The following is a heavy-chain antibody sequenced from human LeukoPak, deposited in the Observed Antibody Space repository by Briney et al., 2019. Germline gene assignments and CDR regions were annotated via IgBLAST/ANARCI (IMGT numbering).Heavy chain of an antibody. CDR3: ATTWYYDTRGYLFDD. J-gene: IGHJ4*01. CDR2: VYYTGDI. V-gene: IGHV4-59*13. Sequence: SETLSLTCSVSGVPISTYYGSWIRQSPGKRWEWIAYVYYTGDIMYNPSLKSRVTISLDTSKNQFSLNMASVTAADTAVYFCATTWYYDTRGYLFDDWGHGTLVTVSS. D-gene: IGHD3-22*01. CDR1: GVPISTYY.